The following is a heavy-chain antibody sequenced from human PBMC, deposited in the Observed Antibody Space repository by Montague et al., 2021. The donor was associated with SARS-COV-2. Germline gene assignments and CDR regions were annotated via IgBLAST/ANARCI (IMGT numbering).Heavy chain of an antibody. V-gene: IGHV4-39*01. Sequence: TLSLTCTVSGGSISSSTYYWAWIRQPPGKGLEWIGSIYYRGSTYYNPSLKSRVFISVDTSKNQLSLTLTSVTAADTAVYYCATQEDPSGWIPGPFDFWGQGTLLSVSS. D-gene: IGHD6-19*01. CDR3: ATQEDPSGWIPGPFDF. CDR2: IYYRGST. J-gene: IGHJ4*02. CDR1: GGSISSSTYY.